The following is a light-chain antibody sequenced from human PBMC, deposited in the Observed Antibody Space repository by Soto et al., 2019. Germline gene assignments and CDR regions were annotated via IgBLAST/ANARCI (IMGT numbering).Light chain of an antibody. Sequence: DIQMTQSPSSLSASVEDRVIITCRASQSISNHLNWYQQKPGKAPKLLIFAASSLQSGVPSRYSGSRSGTEFTLTISSLQTDDFSTYYCQQYHSYWTFGQGTKVDIK. CDR3: QQYHSYWT. CDR1: QSISNH. V-gene: IGKV1-39*01. J-gene: IGKJ1*01. CDR2: AAS.